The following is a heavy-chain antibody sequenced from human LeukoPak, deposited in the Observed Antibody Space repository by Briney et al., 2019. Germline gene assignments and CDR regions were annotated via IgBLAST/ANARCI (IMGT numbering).Heavy chain of an antibody. CDR3: ARGGLPIIYYYMDV. CDR1: GYTFTGYF. J-gene: IGHJ6*03. CDR2: INPNRGGT. D-gene: IGHD4-11*01. V-gene: IGHV1-2*02. Sequence: ASVKVSCKASGYTFTGYFIHWVRQAPGQGLEWMGWINPNRGGTNSAQKFQGRVTMTTDTSLNTAYMELSRLRSDDTAVYYCARGGLPIIYYYMDVWGNGTTVTVS.